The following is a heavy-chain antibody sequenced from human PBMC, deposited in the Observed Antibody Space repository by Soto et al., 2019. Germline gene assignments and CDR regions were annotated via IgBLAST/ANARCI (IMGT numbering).Heavy chain of an antibody. J-gene: IGHJ4*02. CDR1: VYTHTFNTYA. D-gene: IGHD6-19*01. CDR2: VKSDGSST. Sequence: PGGSLRLSCSGAVYTHTFNTYAMSWVRQAPGNGLDWFSRVKSDGSSTSYADSVKGRFTISRDNAKNTLYLQMNSLRADETAVSYCASGLITVAGTWNYWGPGNXVTVSS. CDR3: ASGLITVAGTWNY. V-gene: IGHV3-74*01.